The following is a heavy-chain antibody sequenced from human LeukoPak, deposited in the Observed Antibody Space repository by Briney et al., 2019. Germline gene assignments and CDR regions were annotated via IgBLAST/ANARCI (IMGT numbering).Heavy chain of an antibody. Sequence: GGSLRLSCAASGFTFSSYSMNWVRQAPGKGLEWVSSISSSSSYIYYADSVKGRFTISRDNSKNTLYLQMNSLRAEDTAVYYCAMGGGGSQVDYWGQGTLVTVSS. V-gene: IGHV3-21*01. CDR2: ISSSSSYI. J-gene: IGHJ4*02. D-gene: IGHD2-15*01. CDR3: AMGGGGSQVDY. CDR1: GFTFSSYS.